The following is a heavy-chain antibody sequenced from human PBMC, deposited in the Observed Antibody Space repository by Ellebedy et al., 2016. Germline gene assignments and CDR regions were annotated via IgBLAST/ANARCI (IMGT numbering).Heavy chain of an antibody. V-gene: IGHV3-74*01. J-gene: IGHJ4*02. D-gene: IGHD3-10*01. CDR2: INSDGTST. CDR1: GFTFSSYW. Sequence: GGSLRLSCAASGFTFSSYWMHWVRHAPGKGLVWVSRINSDGTSTSYADSVKGRFTISRDNAKNTLYLQMNSLRAEDTAVYYCARAITMVRGVISESYYFDYWGQGTLVTVSS. CDR3: ARAITMVRGVISESYYFDY.